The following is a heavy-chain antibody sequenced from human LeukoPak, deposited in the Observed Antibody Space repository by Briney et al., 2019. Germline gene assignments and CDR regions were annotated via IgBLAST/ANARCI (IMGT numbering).Heavy chain of an antibody. CDR2: ISYDGSNK. CDR1: GYTLTELS. D-gene: IGHD3-3*01. V-gene: IGHV3-30-3*01. Sequence: SCKVSGYTLTELSMHWVRQAPGKGLEWVAVISYDGSNKYYADSAKGRFTISRDNSKNTLYLQMNSLSAEDTAVYYCARDLLPYDFWSGYYGEYFDYWGQGTLVTVSS. J-gene: IGHJ4*02. CDR3: ARDLLPYDFWSGYYGEYFDY.